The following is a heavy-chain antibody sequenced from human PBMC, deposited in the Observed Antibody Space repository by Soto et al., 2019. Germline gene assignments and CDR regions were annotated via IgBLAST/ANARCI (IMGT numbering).Heavy chain of an antibody. CDR1: GFTFSSYG. Sequence: SCAASGFTFSSYGMHWVRQAPGKGLEWVAVIWYDGSNKYYADSVKGRFTISRDNSKNTLYLQMNSLRAEDTAVYYCARRMRNIVVVPAALGGMDVWGQGTTVTV. CDR2: IWYDGSNK. CDR3: ARRMRNIVVVPAALGGMDV. D-gene: IGHD2-2*01. V-gene: IGHV3-33*01. J-gene: IGHJ6*02.